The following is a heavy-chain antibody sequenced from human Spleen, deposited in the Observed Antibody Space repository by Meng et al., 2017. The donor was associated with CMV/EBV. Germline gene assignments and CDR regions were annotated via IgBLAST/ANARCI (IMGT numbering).Heavy chain of an antibody. CDR1: SYV. V-gene: IGHV1-69*06. D-gene: IGHD2-2*01. J-gene: IGHJ6*02. Sequence: SYVISWVRQAPGQGLEWMGGIIPMIGRANYGQKFQARVTITADKSTSTAHMELSSLRYEDTAVYFCARSRVLSSSPSCPPTYGMDVWGQGTTVTVSS. CDR2: IIPMIGRA. CDR3: ARSRVLSSSPSCPPTYGMDV.